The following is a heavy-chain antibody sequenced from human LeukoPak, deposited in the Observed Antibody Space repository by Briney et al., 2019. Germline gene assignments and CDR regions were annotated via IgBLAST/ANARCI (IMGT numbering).Heavy chain of an antibody. CDR1: GASISGYY. J-gene: IGHJ4*02. CDR2: IYDSGTT. CDR3: ARTKRVDYFDF. D-gene: IGHD2-15*01. V-gene: IGHV4-59*01. Sequence: PSETLSLTCSVSGASISGYYWSWIRQPPGKGLEWIAYIYDSGTTDYNPSLKSRVAISIDTSKNLFSLKLNSVTAADTAVYYCARTKRVDYFDFWGQGTLVTVSS.